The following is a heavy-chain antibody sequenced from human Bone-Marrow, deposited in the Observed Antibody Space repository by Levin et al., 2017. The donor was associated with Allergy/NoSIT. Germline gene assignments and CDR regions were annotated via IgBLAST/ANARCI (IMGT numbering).Heavy chain of an antibody. CDR3: ARVQRGYSGYDAPDY. V-gene: IGHV3-30*04. D-gene: IGHD5-12*01. J-gene: IGHJ4*02. Sequence: GGSLRLSCAASGFTFSSYAMHWVRQAPGKGLEWVAVISYDGSNKYYADSVKGRFTISRDNSKNTLYLQMNSLRAEDTAVYYCARVQRGYSGYDAPDYWGQGTLVTVSS. CDR1: GFTFSSYA. CDR2: ISYDGSNK.